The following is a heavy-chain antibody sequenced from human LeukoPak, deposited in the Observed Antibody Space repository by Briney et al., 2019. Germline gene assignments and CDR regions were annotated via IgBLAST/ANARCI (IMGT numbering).Heavy chain of an antibody. CDR1: GFTFRNYW. CDR2: ISGSGGST. Sequence: GGSLRLSCTASGFTFRNYWMHWVRQAPGKGLEWVSAISGSGGSTYYADSVKGRFTISRDNSKNTLYLQMNSLRAEDTAVYYCAKGFLGYYDSSGYYLHAFDIWGQGTMVTVSS. CDR3: AKGFLGYYDSSGYYLHAFDI. J-gene: IGHJ3*02. D-gene: IGHD3-22*01. V-gene: IGHV3-23*01.